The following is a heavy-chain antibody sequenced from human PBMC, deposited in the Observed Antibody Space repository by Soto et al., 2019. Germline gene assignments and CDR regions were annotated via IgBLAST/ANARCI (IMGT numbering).Heavy chain of an antibody. Sequence: ASVKVSCKASGYTFSSHAMHWVRQAPGQRLEWMGWINAGNGNTKYSQKFQGRVTITRDTSASTAHMELSSLRSEDTAVYYCARDRSATSAWYNYWGQGTLVTVS. J-gene: IGHJ4*02. CDR1: GYTFSSHA. D-gene: IGHD2-2*01. V-gene: IGHV1-3*01. CDR3: ARDRSATSAWYNY. CDR2: INAGNGNT.